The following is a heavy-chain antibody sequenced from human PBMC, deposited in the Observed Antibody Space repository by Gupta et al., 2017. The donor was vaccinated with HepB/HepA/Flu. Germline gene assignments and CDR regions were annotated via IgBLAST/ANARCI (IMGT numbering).Heavy chain of an antibody. V-gene: IGHV3-23*01. CDR2: ISGSDTTT. Sequence: EVQLLESGGGLVQSGGSLRLSCAASGFTFIRHALGWVRPATGKGLVWVSSISGSDTTTKYADSVKGRFTISRDNSQNTLYLQMNSLRAEDTAVYYCAKTEPIYDFWSGYYNTFDYWGQGTLVTVSS. J-gene: IGHJ4*02. CDR1: GFTFIRHA. D-gene: IGHD3-3*01. CDR3: AKTEPIYDFWSGYYNTFDY.